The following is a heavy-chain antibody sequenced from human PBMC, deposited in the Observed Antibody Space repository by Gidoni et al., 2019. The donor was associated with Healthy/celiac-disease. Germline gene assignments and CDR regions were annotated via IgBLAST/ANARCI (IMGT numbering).Heavy chain of an antibody. CDR1: GFPFSSYV. D-gene: IGHD2-15*01. Sequence: QVQLVESGGGVVQPGRSLRLSCSATGFPFSSYVIHWVRQAPGKGLEWVAVISYDGSNKNYADSVKGRFTISRDNSKNTLYLQMNSLRAEDTAVYYCARAGYNCSGGSCYPKGFDYWGQGTLVTVSS. CDR2: ISYDGSNK. J-gene: IGHJ4*02. CDR3: ARAGYNCSGGSCYPKGFDY. V-gene: IGHV3-30*03.